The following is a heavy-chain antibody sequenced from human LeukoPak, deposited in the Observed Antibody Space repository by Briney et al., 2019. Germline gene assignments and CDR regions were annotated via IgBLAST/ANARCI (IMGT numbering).Heavy chain of an antibody. V-gene: IGHV4-59*01. D-gene: IGHD3-22*01. Sequence: PSETLSLTCTVSAGSISSYYWNWIRQPPGKGLEWIGYVYHSGSTNYNPSLKSRVTMSVDTSNNQFSLKLSSVTAADTAMYYCAREGDYYDSGGYYRIDFWGQGTLVTVSS. CDR1: AGSISSYY. CDR3: AREGDYYDSGGYYRIDF. J-gene: IGHJ4*02. CDR2: VYHSGST.